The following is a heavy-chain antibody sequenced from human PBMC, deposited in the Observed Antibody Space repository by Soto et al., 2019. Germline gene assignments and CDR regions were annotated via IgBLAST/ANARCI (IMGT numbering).Heavy chain of an antibody. D-gene: IGHD3-10*01. Sequence: PGESLKISCKCSGYRFTSYWISLVRQMPGKGLEWMGRIDPSDSYTNYSPSFQGHVTISADKSITTAYLQWSSLKASDTAMYYCARLPYGSNYYGMDVWGQGTTVTVSS. CDR1: GYRFTSYW. CDR3: ARLPYGSNYYGMDV. J-gene: IGHJ6*02. V-gene: IGHV5-10-1*01. CDR2: IDPSDSYT.